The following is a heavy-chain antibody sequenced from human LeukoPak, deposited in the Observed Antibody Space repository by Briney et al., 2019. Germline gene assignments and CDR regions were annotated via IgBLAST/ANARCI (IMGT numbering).Heavy chain of an antibody. CDR3: ARHKQLEDFDY. D-gene: IGHD1-1*01. CDR2: IYHSGST. J-gene: IGHJ4*02. CDR1: GGSISSSNW. Sequence: SETLPLTCAVSGGSISSSNWWSWVRQPPGKGLEWIGEIYHSGSTNYNPSLKSRVTISVDTSKNQFSLKLSSVTAADTAVYYCARHKQLEDFDYWGQGTLVTVSS. V-gene: IGHV4-4*02.